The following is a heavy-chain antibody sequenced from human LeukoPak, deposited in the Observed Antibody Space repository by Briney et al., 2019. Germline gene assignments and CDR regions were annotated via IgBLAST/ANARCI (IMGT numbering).Heavy chain of an antibody. V-gene: IGHV3-23*01. D-gene: IGHD2-15*01. CDR3: AKVMDCSGGSCYWYYFDY. CDR2: ISGSGGST. Sequence: GSLRLSCAASGFTFSSYAMSWVRQAPGKGLEWVSAISGSGGSTYYADSVKGRFTISRDNSKNTLYLQMNSLRAEDTAVYYCAKVMDCSGGSCYWYYFDYWGQGTLVTVSS. J-gene: IGHJ4*02. CDR1: GFTFSSYA.